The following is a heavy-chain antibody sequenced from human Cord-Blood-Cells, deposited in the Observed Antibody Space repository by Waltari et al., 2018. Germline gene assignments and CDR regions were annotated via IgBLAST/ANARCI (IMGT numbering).Heavy chain of an antibody. D-gene: IGHD2-2*01. CDR2: IYYSWTP. CDR1: GGSISSSSYY. CDR3: ARRVGYCSSTSCYDAFDI. J-gene: IGHJ3*02. V-gene: IGHV4-39*01. Sequence: QLQLQESGPGLVKPSETLSLTCTVSGGSISSSSYYWGWIRQPPGKGLEWIGSIYYSWTPYDNPSLKSRVTISVDTSKNQFSLKLSSVTAADTAVYYCARRVGYCSSTSCYDAFDIWGQGTMVTVSS.